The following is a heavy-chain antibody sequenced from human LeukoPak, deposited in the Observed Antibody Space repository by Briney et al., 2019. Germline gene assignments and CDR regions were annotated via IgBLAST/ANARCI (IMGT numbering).Heavy chain of an antibody. J-gene: IGHJ5*02. D-gene: IGHD4-23*01. V-gene: IGHV4-30-4*08. CDR2: IYYSGST. CDR3: AQYGGNSVGNWFDP. Sequence: PSETLSLTCTVSGGSLSSGNYYWSWMRQPPGKGLEWIGYIYYSGSTYYNPSLKSRVTISVDTSKNQFSLKLSSVTAADTAVYYCAQYGGNSVGNWFDPWGQGTLVTVSS. CDR1: GGSLSSGNYY.